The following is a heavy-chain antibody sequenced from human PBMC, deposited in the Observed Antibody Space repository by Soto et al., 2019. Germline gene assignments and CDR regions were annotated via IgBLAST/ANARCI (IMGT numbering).Heavy chain of an antibody. Sequence: ASVKVSCKTSGDKFKKNVFTWVRQAPGQGLEWMGGTIPALGKTHYIEKFQGRVTITVDDATRTVYMEVRDLTSEDTAIYYCARGPFRPSAMEVWGRGTTVTVAS. CDR1: GDKFKKNV. J-gene: IGHJ6*02. CDR3: ARGPFRPSAMEV. V-gene: IGHV1-69*10. D-gene: IGHD3-10*01. CDR2: TIPALGKT.